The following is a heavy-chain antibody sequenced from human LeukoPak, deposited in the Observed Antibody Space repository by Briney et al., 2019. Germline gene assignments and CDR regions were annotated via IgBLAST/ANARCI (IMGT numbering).Heavy chain of an antibody. Sequence: PSETLSLTCAVYGGSFSGYYWSWIRQPPGKGLEWIGEINHSGSTNYNPSLKSRVTISVDTSKNQFSLKLSSVTAADTAVYYCARRGEYCSSTSCASFDYWGQGTLDTVSS. J-gene: IGHJ4*02. CDR2: INHSGST. D-gene: IGHD2-2*01. CDR1: GGSFSGYY. CDR3: ARRGEYCSSTSCASFDY. V-gene: IGHV4-34*01.